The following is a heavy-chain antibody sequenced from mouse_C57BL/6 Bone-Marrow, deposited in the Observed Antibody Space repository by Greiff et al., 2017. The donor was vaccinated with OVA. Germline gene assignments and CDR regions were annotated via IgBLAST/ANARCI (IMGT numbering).Heavy chain of an antibody. CDR3: ARWALRRGAWFAY. J-gene: IGHJ3*01. Sequence: LVESGAELARPGASVKLSCKASGYTFTSYGISWVKQRTGQGLEWIGEIYPRSGNTYYNEKFKGKATLTADKSSSTAYMELRSLTSEDSAVYFCARWALRRGAWFAYWGQGTLVTVSA. CDR1: GYTFTSYG. CDR2: IYPRSGNT. V-gene: IGHV1-81*01. D-gene: IGHD1-2*01.